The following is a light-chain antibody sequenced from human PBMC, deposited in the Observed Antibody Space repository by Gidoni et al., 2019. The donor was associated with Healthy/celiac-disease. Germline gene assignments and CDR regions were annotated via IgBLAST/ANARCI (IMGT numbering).Light chain of an antibody. CDR2: DAS. J-gene: IGKJ4*02. V-gene: IGKV3-11*01. CDR1: QSVSSY. Sequence: EIVLTQSPATLSLSPGERATLSCRASQSVSSYLAWYQQNPGQAPRLLIYDASNRATGIPARCSGSGSGTEFTLTISSLEPEDFAVYYCQQRSNWPPRTFGGGTKVEIK. CDR3: QQRSNWPPRT.